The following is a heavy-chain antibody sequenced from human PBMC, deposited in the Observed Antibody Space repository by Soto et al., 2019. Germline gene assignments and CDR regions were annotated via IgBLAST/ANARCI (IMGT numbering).Heavy chain of an antibody. J-gene: IGHJ6*02. Sequence: QVQLVQSGAEVKKPGSSVKVSCKASGGTFSSYAISWVRQAPGQGLEWMGGIIPIFGTANYAQKFQGRVTITADESTGTACMELSSLRAEDKGVYYWARVGGGFLLRQQLVRSYYYYYGMDVWGQGTTVTVSS. CDR1: GGTFSSYA. D-gene: IGHD6-13*01. V-gene: IGHV1-69*01. CDR2: IIPIFGTA. CDR3: ARVGGGFLLRQQLVRSYYYYYGMDV.